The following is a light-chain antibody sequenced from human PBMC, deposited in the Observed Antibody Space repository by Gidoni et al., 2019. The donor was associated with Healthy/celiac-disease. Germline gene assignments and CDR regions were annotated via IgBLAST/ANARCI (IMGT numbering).Light chain of an antibody. CDR3: QQSYSTWT. V-gene: IGKV1-39*01. Sequence: DIQMTQSPSSLSASVGDRVTITCRASQSISSYLNWYQQKPGKAPKLLIYAASSLQSGVPSRFSSSGSRTDFTLTISRLQPEDFATYYCQQSYSTWTFGQGTKVEIK. CDR2: AAS. CDR1: QSISSY. J-gene: IGKJ1*01.